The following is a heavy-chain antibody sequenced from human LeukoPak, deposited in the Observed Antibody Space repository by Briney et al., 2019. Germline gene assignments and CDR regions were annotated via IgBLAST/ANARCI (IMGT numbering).Heavy chain of an antibody. Sequence: PSETLSLTCTVSGGSISSSSYYWGWIRQPPGKGLEWIGSIYYSGSTYYNPSLKSRATISVDTSKNQFSLKLSSVTAADTAVYYCARHRTIFGVVIIWFDPWGQGTLVTVSS. D-gene: IGHD3-3*01. J-gene: IGHJ5*02. CDR3: ARHRTIFGVVIIWFDP. V-gene: IGHV4-39*01. CDR2: IYYSGST. CDR1: GGSISSSSYY.